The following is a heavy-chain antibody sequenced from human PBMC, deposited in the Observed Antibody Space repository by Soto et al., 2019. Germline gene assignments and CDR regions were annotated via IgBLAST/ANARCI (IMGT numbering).Heavy chain of an antibody. Sequence: QVQLVESGGGVVQPGRSLRLSCAASGFTFSSYGMHWVRQAPGKGLEWVAVISYDGSNKYYADSVKGRFTISRDNSKNTLYLQMISLRAEDTAVYYCAQDQNYYGYPYDAFDIWGQGTMVTVSS. CDR2: ISYDGSNK. CDR1: GFTFSSYG. J-gene: IGHJ3*02. D-gene: IGHD3-10*01. CDR3: AQDQNYYGYPYDAFDI. V-gene: IGHV3-30*18.